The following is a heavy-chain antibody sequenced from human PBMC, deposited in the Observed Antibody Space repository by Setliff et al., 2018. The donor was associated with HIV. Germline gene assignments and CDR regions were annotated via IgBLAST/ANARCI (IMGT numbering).Heavy chain of an antibody. CDR2: IIPTFDTA. CDR1: GGTFSRHA. Sequence: ASVKVSCKASGGTFSRHAFSWVRQAPGQGLEWMGGIIPTFDTANYAQKFQGRVTITADKSANTVYMELNSLRSEDTAMYYCARGVHSGGSGWYNWYFDLWGRGTLVTVSS. D-gene: IGHD6-19*01. J-gene: IGHJ2*01. V-gene: IGHV1-69*06. CDR3: ARGVHSGGSGWYNWYFDL.